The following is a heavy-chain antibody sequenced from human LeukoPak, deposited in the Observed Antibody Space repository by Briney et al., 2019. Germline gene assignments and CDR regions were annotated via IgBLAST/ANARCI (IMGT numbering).Heavy chain of an antibody. Sequence: RGGSLRLSCAASGFTFSSYAMSWVRQAPGRGLEWVSAISGNGHSAYYADSVKRRLTISRDNSKNTLYLQMDSLRDEDTAVYYCPRKYDSSGYYDYWGQGTLVTVSS. D-gene: IGHD3-22*01. V-gene: IGHV3-23*01. J-gene: IGHJ4*02. CDR3: PRKYDSSGYYDY. CDR2: ISGNGHSA. CDR1: GFTFSSYA.